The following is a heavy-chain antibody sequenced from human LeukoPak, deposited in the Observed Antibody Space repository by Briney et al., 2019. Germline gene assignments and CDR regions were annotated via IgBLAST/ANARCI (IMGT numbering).Heavy chain of an antibody. CDR3: AKDRAYSSSHFDY. Sequence: GGSLRLSCAASGFTFDDYAMHWVRQAPGEGLEWVSGISWNSGSIGYADSVRGRFTISRDNAKNSLYLQMNSLRAEDTALYYCAKDRAYSSSHFDYWGQGTLVTVSS. D-gene: IGHD6-13*01. V-gene: IGHV3-9*01. CDR2: ISWNSGSI. CDR1: GFTFDDYA. J-gene: IGHJ4*02.